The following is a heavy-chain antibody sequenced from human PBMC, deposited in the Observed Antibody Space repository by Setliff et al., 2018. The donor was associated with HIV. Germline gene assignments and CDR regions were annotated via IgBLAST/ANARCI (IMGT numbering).Heavy chain of an antibody. D-gene: IGHD1-26*01. CDR1: GFTLSDHY. J-gene: IGHJ4*02. Sequence: GGSLRLSCAASGFTLSDHYMDWVRQAPGKGLEWVGRTRNKANSYTTEYAASVKGRFSISGDDSKSSLYLQMNSLKTEDTAVYYCARGGVGARASFDYWGQGTLVTVSS. CDR3: ARGGVGARASFDY. CDR2: TRNKANSYTT. V-gene: IGHV3-72*01.